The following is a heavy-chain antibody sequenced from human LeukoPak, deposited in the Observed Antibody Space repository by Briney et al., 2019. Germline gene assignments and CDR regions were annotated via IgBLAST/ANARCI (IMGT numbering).Heavy chain of an antibody. Sequence: ASVKVSCKASGYTFTSYYMHWVRQAPGQGLEWMGIINPSGGSTSYAQKFQGRVTMTRNTSISTAYMELSSLRSEDTAVYYCARGLWGSYYLGWGQGTLVTVSS. CDR2: INPSGGST. CDR1: GYTFTSYY. D-gene: IGHD1-26*01. CDR3: ARGLWGSYYLG. V-gene: IGHV1-46*01. J-gene: IGHJ1*01.